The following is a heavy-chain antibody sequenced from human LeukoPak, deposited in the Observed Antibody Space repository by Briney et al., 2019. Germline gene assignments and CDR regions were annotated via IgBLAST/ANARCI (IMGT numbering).Heavy chain of an antibody. V-gene: IGHV4-39*01. J-gene: IGHJ4*02. CDR1: GGSISSSSYY. Sequence: NPSETLSLTCTVSGGSISSSSYYWGWIRQPPGKGLEWIGSIYYSGSTYYNPSLKSRVTISVDTSKNQFSLKLSSVTAADTAVYYCARYSSGWFDYWGQGTLVTVSS. CDR3: ARYSSGWFDY. CDR2: IYYSGST. D-gene: IGHD6-19*01.